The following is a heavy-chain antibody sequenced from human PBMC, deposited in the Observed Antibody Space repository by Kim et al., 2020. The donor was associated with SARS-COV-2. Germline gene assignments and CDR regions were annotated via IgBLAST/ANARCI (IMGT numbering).Heavy chain of an antibody. V-gene: IGHV1-18*01. CDR1: GYSVAREG. CDR3: ARDGWELPSD. J-gene: IGHJ4*02. D-gene: IGHD2-15*01. CDR2: ISAYNGNT. Sequence: ASVKVSCKASGYSVAREGRSWVRLAPGQGLEWMGWISAYNGNTNYAQKLQGRVTMTTDTSTSTAYMELRSLRSDDTAVYYCARDGWELPSDWGQGTLVTVSS.